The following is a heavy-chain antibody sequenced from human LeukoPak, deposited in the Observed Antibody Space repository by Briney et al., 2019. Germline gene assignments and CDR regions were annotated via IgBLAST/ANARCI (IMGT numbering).Heavy chain of an antibody. CDR3: ATAVAVPWGY. CDR2: VDPEDGET. V-gene: IGHV1-69-2*01. D-gene: IGHD6-19*01. J-gene: IGHJ4*02. CDR1: GYTFTDYN. Sequence: ATVKISCKASGYTFTDYNMHWVQQAPGKGLEWMGRVDPEDGETIYAEKFQGRVTITADTSTDTAYMERSSLRSEDTAVYYCATAVAVPWGYWGQGTLVTVSS.